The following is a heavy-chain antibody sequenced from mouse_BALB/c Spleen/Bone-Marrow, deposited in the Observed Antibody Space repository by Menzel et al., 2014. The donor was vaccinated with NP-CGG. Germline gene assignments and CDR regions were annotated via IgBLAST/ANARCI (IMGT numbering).Heavy chain of an antibody. V-gene: IGHV2-9*02. J-gene: IGHJ3*01. CDR2: IWAGGST. Sequence: VMLVESGPGLVAPSQSLSITCTVSELSLTSYGVHWVRQPPGKGLEWLGVIWAGGSTNYNSALMSRLSISKDNSKSQVFLKMNSLQTDDTAMYYCARGGSSRAWFAYWGQGTLVTVSA. D-gene: IGHD1-1*01. CDR3: ARGGSSRAWFAY. CDR1: ELSLTSYG.